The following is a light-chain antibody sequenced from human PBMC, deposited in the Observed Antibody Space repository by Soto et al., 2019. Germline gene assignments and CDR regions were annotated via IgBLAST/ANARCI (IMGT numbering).Light chain of an antibody. Sequence: DIVLTQTPLSSPVTLGQPASISCRSSESLLHSDGKTYLSWLQQRPGQPPRLLIYKVSNRLSGVPDRFSGSGAGTDFTLKISRVEADDVGVYYCFQATQYPQYTFGQGTKLEIE. V-gene: IGKV2-24*01. CDR3: FQATQYPQYT. CDR1: ESLLHSDGKTY. J-gene: IGKJ2*01. CDR2: KVS.